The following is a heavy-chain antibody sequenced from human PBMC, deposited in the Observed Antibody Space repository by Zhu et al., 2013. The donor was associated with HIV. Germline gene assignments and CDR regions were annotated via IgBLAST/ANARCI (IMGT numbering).Heavy chain of an antibody. V-gene: IGHV1-18*01. CDR1: GYTFTSYG. CDR3: ARAPYDAFDM. CDR2: ISAYNGK. J-gene: IGHJ3*02. Sequence: QAQLVQSGAEVKKPGASVKVSCKASGYTFTSYGISWVRQAPGQGLEWMGWISAYNGKRSMHRTSKGRVTMTTDTSTSTAYMELRSLTSDDTAVYFCARAPYDAFDMWGLRDNGHVSS.